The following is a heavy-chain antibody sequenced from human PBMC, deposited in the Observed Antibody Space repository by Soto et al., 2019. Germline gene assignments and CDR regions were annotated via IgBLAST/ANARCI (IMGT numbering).Heavy chain of an antibody. CDR3: AREEKQLSRYGGDFDY. CDR2: IYYIGTT. CDR1: DGSVNTGNYY. Sequence: QVQLQESGPGLVKPSETLSLTCSVSDGSVNTGNYYWSWMRQPPGKGREWIGHIYYIGTTNYNPSLKSRVTISVDTSKNPFCLKVTSVTAADTAVYFCAREEKQLSRYGGDFDYWGQGILVTVSS. V-gene: IGHV4-61*01. D-gene: IGHD3-16*01. J-gene: IGHJ4*02.